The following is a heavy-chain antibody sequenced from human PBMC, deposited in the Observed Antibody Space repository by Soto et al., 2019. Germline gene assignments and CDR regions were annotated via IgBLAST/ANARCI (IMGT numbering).Heavy chain of an antibody. CDR1: GFTVSSNY. CDR2: IYSGGST. J-gene: IGHJ6*02. V-gene: IGHV3-66*01. Sequence: GGSLRLSCAASGFTVSSNYMSWVRQAPGKGLEWVSVIYSGGSTYYADSVKGRFTISRDNARTSLYLQMDSLRNEDTAVYYCARSYSPRGGYYYGMDVWGQGTTVTVSS. CDR3: ARSYSPRGGYYYGMDV. D-gene: IGHD1-26*01.